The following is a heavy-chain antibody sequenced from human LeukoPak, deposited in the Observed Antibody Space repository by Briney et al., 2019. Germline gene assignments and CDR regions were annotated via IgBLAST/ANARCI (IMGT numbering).Heavy chain of an antibody. V-gene: IGHV4-34*01. D-gene: IGHD3-10*01. Sequence: SETLSLTCAVYGGSFSGHYWSWIRQPPGKGLEWIGEINHSGSTNYNPSLKSRVTISVDTSKNQFSLKLSSVTAADTAVYYCARLLSYGSGSHSFDYWGQGTLVTVSS. CDR2: INHSGST. J-gene: IGHJ4*02. CDR1: GGSFSGHY. CDR3: ARLLSYGSGSHSFDY.